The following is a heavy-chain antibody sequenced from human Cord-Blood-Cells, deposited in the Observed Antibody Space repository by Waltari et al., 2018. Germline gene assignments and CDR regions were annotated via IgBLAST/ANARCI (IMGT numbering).Heavy chain of an antibody. D-gene: IGHD2-21*02. V-gene: IGHV4-34*01. CDR1: GGSFSGYY. J-gene: IGHJ4*02. Sequence: QVQLQQWGAGLLKPSETLSLTCAVYGGSFSGYYWSWIRQPPGKGLEWIGEIKHSGSTNYTPSRKSRVTISVDTSKNQFSLKLSSVTAADTAVYYCARVVVTAIPDYWGQGTLVTVSS. CDR3: ARVVVTAIPDY. CDR2: IKHSGST.